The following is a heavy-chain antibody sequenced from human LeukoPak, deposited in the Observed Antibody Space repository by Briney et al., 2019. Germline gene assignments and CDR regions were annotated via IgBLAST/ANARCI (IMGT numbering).Heavy chain of an antibody. CDR2: ITGSGPYM. V-gene: IGHV3-21*06. CDR1: GFTFSTFA. CDR3: VRDVGAVRGEVYFDY. Sequence: GSLRLSCATSGFTFSTFAMHWVRLSPGKGLEWVSSITGSGPYMLYADSVKHRFTISRDNTKNLLYLEMDSLRAEDTAMYFCVRDVGAVRGEVYFDYWGQGTLVTVSS. J-gene: IGHJ4*02. D-gene: IGHD3-10*01.